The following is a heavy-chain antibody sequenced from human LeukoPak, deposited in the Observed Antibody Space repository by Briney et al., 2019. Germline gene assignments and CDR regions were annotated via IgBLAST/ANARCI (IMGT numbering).Heavy chain of an antibody. Sequence: QAGGSLRLSCAASGFTFSSYWMSWVRQAPGKGLEWVANIKQDGSEKYYVDSVKGRFTISRDNAKNSLYLQMNSLRAEDTAVYYCARDAGVYYGDYLAYWGQGTLVTVSS. CDR1: GFTFSSYW. CDR3: ARDAGVYYGDYLAY. J-gene: IGHJ4*02. CDR2: IKQDGSEK. D-gene: IGHD4-17*01. V-gene: IGHV3-7*01.